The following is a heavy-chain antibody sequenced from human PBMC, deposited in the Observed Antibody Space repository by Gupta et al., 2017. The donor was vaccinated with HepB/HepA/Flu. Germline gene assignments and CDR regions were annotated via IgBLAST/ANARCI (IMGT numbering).Heavy chain of an antibody. CDR2: ISGADSST. CDR3: AKGGGWAAAAALDY. D-gene: IGHD6-13*01. Sequence: EVQLFESGGNLVQPGGSLRLSCAASGFTFSNYAMPWVRQAPGKGLEWVSAISGADSSTYHADSVKGRFTISRDNSKHTLYLQMNSLRDEDTAKYYCAKGGGWAAAAALDYWGQGTLVTVSS. J-gene: IGHJ4*02. V-gene: IGHV3-23*01. CDR1: GFTFSNYA.